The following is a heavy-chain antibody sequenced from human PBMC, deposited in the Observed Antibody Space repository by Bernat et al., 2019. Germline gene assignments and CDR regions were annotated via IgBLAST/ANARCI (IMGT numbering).Heavy chain of an antibody. CDR2: IDPSDSYT. V-gene: IGHV5-10-1*03. D-gene: IGHD5-18*01. CDR3: ARFGGGIQLWHYYYYGMDV. J-gene: IGHJ6*02. Sequence: EVQLVQSGAEVKKPGESLRISCKGSGYSFTSYWISWVRQMPGKGLEWMGRIDPSDSYTNYSPSFQGHVTISADKSISTAYLKWSSLKTSDTAMYYCARFGGGIQLWHYYYYGMDVWGQGTTVTVSS. CDR1: GYSFTSYW.